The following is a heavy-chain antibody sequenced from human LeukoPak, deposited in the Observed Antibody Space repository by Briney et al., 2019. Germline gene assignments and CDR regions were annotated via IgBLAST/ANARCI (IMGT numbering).Heavy chain of an antibody. CDR2: IYYSGST. CDR1: GGSTSSGDYY. V-gene: IGHV4-30-4*01. D-gene: IGHD3-22*01. Sequence: SETLSLTCTVSGGSTSSGDYYWSWIRQPPGKGLEWIGYIYYSGSTYYNPSLKSRVTISVDTSKNQFSLKLSSVTAADTAVYYCAREPSYYYDSSGGDAFDIWGQGTMVTVSS. J-gene: IGHJ3*02. CDR3: AREPSYYYDSSGGDAFDI.